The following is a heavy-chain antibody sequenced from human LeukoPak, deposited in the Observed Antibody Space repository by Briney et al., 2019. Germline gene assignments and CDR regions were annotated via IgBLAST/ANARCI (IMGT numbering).Heavy chain of an antibody. D-gene: IGHD2/OR15-2a*01. CDR3: ARKGNGIYYFDY. J-gene: IGHJ4*02. CDR1: GGSISSGGYY. CDR2: IYNTGST. V-gene: IGHV4-31*03. Sequence: PSQTLSLTCTVSGGSISSGGYYWSWIRQLPGKGLEWIGYIYNTGSTYYNPSLQSRVTASVDTSKNQFSLKLSSVTAADTAVYYCARKGNGIYYFDYWGQGTLVTVSS.